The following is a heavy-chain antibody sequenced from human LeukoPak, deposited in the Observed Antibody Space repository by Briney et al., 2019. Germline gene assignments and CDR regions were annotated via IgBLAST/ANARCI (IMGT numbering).Heavy chain of an antibody. J-gene: IGHJ4*02. CDR3: ARENSNGWYYFDY. D-gene: IGHD6-19*01. CDR1: GYTFSSHY. CDR2: SNPSDGSA. Sequence: ASVKVSCKASGYTFSSHYMHWVRQAPGQGLEWMGVSNPSDGSATYTQKFQGRVTMTRDTSTSTVNMELSSLRSEDTAVFFCARENSNGWYYFDYWGQGTLVTVSS. V-gene: IGHV1-46*01.